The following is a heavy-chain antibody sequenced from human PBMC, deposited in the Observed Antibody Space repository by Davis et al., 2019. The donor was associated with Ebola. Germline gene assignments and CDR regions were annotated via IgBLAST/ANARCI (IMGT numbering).Heavy chain of an antibody. CDR2: ITPFNGNT. V-gene: IGHV1-45*02. Sequence: SVKVSCKASGYTFTYRYLHWVRQAPGQALEWMGWITPFNGNTNYAQKFQGRVTITADESTSTAYMELSSLRSEDTAVYYCARGRLQYYDYWGQGTLVTVSS. CDR3: ARGRLQYYDY. CDR1: GYTFTYRY. D-gene: IGHD4-11*01. J-gene: IGHJ4*02.